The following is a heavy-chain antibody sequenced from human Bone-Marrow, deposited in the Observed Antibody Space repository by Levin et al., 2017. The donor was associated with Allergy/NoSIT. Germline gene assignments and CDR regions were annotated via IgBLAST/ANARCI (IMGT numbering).Heavy chain of an antibody. CDR1: GASISSPNW. Sequence: SETLSLTCAVSGASISSPNWWSWLRQTPGKGLEWIAEIFHDGNTNYNPSLQSRVTISVDRSRNQISLKLTSVTAADTAVYYCAKNPPVASAGLGNWFDPWGQGTLVAVSS. CDR3: AKNPPVASAGLGNWFDP. V-gene: IGHV4-4*02. D-gene: IGHD6-13*01. J-gene: IGHJ5*02. CDR2: IFHDGNT.